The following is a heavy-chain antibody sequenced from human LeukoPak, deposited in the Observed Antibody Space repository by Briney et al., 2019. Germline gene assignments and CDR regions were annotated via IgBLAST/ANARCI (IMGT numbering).Heavy chain of an antibody. Sequence: GGSLRLSCAASGFSFGGYAMHWVRQAPGKGLEWVSGISWNSGSIGYADSVKGRFTISRDNAKNSLYLQMNSLRAEDTALYYCARAAAAGYNWFDPWGQGTLVTVSS. D-gene: IGHD6-13*01. V-gene: IGHV3-9*01. CDR3: ARAAAAGYNWFDP. CDR2: ISWNSGSI. CDR1: GFSFGGYA. J-gene: IGHJ5*02.